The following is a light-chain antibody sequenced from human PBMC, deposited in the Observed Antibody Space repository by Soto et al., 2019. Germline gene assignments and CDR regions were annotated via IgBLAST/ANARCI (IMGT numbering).Light chain of an antibody. CDR3: SSYTSSNTLHLV. J-gene: IGLJ2*01. Sequence: QSALTQPASVSGSPGQSITIFCTGTSSDIGGYNYVSWYQQSPGKAPKLIIYDISYRPSGVSNRFSGSKSGNTASLTISGLQAEDEADYWCSSYTSSNTLHLVFGGGTKVTVL. V-gene: IGLV2-14*01. CDR1: SSDIGGYNY. CDR2: DIS.